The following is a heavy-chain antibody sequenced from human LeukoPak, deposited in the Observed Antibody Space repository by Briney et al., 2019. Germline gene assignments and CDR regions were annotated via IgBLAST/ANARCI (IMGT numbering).Heavy chain of an antibody. CDR3: ARSSFYGGSWYFDY. D-gene: IGHD1-26*01. J-gene: IGHJ4*02. V-gene: IGHV4-38-2*02. Sequence: SETLSLTCTVSGYSISSGYYWGWIRPPPGKGLEWIGSIYHSGSTYYNPSLKSRVTISVDTSKNQFSLKLSSVTAADTAVYYCARSSFYGGSWYFDYWGQGTLVTVSS. CDR1: GYSISSGYY. CDR2: IYHSGST.